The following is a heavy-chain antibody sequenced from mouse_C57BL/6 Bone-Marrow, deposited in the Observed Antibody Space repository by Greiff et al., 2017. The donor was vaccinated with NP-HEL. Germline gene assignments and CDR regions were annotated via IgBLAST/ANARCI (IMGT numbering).Heavy chain of an antibody. D-gene: IGHD3-1*01. J-gene: IGHJ3*01. V-gene: IGHV1-7*01. CDR2: INPSSGYT. Sequence: VQLQQSGAELAKPGASVKLSCKASGYTFTSYWMHWVKQRPGQGLEWIGYINPSSGYTKYNQKFKDKATLTADKSSSTAYMQLSSLTYEDSAVYYCARGWHSSGYVCLVAYWGQGTLVTVSA. CDR3: ARGWHSSGYVCLVAY. CDR1: GYTFTSYW.